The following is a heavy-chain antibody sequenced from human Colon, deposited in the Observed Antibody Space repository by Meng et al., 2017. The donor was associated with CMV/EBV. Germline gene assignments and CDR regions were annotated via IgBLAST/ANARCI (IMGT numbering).Heavy chain of an antibody. V-gene: IGHV3-30-3*01. CDR2: ILYNGAYK. CDR1: GFMFSSYN. J-gene: IGHJ4*02. Sequence: GESLKISCAASGFMFSSYNMHWVRQAPGKGLEWVAVILYNGAYKYYADSVKGRFTISRDNSKNTLYVELDSLRPEDTAVYYCARDGAGTLYFFDFWGQGTLVTVSS. CDR3: ARDGAGTLYFFDF. D-gene: IGHD1-26*01.